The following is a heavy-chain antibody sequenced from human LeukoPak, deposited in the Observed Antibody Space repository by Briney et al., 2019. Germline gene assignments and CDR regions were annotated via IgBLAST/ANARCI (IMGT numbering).Heavy chain of an antibody. CDR3: ARYHNGYDDY. CDR1: GGSISSYY. D-gene: IGHD5-12*01. Sequence: SETLSLTCTVSGGSISSYYWGWIRQPPGKGLEWIGSVYYSGNTYCNPSLKSRVAISLDTSNSQFSLKLSSVTAADTAIYYCARYHNGYDDYWGQGTLVTVSS. V-gene: IGHV4-39*07. CDR2: VYYSGNT. J-gene: IGHJ4*02.